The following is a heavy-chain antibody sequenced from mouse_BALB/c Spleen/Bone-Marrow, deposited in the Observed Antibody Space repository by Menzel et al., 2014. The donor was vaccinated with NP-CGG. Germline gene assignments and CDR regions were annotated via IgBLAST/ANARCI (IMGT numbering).Heavy chain of an antibody. CDR3: ARSGSSSGYFDY. J-gene: IGHJ2*01. CDR1: GFTFSSFA. CDR2: ISSGSSTI. D-gene: IGHD1-1*01. V-gene: IGHV5-17*02. Sequence: EVKVVESGGGLVQPGGSRKLSCAASGFTFSSFAMHWVRQALEKGLEWVAYISSGSSTIYYADTVMGRFTISRDNPKNTLFLQMTSVRSEDTAMYYCARSGSSSGYFDYWGEGTTLAVSS.